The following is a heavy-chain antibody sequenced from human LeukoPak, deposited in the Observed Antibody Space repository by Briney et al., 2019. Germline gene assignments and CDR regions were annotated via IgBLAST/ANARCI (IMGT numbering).Heavy chain of an antibody. J-gene: IGHJ4*02. D-gene: IGHD4-17*01. CDR2: IYSGGST. Sequence: PGGSLRLSCAASGFTVSSNYMSWVRQAPGQGLEWVSVIYSGGSTYSADSVKGRFTISRDNSTNTLYLQMNSLRAEDTAVYYCARDPYGDYGFDYWGQGTLVTVSS. CDR1: GFTVSSNY. V-gene: IGHV3-53*01. CDR3: ARDPYGDYGFDY.